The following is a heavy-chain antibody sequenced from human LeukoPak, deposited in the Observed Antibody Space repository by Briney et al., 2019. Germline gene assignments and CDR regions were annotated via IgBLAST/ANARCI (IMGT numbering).Heavy chain of an antibody. Sequence: PSETLSLTCAVYGGSFSGYYWSWIRQPPGKGLEWIGEINHSGSTNYNPSLKSRVTISVDTSKNQFSLKLSSVTAADTAVYYCARVGNFGVRGVTFTPFDYWGRGTLVTVSS. CDR2: INHSGST. D-gene: IGHD3-10*01. V-gene: IGHV4-34*01. J-gene: IGHJ4*02. CDR1: GGSFSGYY. CDR3: ARVGNFGVRGVTFTPFDY.